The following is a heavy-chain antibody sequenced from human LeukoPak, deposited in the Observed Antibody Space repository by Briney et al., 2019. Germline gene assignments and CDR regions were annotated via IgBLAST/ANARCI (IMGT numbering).Heavy chain of an antibody. Sequence: SGPTLLNPTQTLTLTCTFSGFSLSTSGMCVSWIRQPPGKALEWLALIDWDADTYYSTSLKTRLTISKDTSKNQVVLTMTNMDPVDTATYYCTRTYSGSYPVHYWGQGTLVTVSS. V-gene: IGHV2-70*13. D-gene: IGHD1-26*01. CDR1: GFSLSTSGMC. CDR2: IDWDADT. CDR3: TRTYSGSYPVHY. J-gene: IGHJ4*02.